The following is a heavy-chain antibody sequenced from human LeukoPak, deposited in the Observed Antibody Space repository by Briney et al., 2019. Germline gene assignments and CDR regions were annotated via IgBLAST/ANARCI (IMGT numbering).Heavy chain of an antibody. V-gene: IGHV3-49*03. D-gene: IGHD3-22*01. Sequence: GGSLRLSCTASGFTFGDYAMSWFRQAPGKGLEWVGFISSEAYGGSTQYAASVTGRFTISRDDSKSIAHLQMNSLKTEDTAVYYCTRVVPRYHYESSGYSYSDFWGQGTLVTVSS. CDR3: TRVVPRYHYESSGYSYSDF. CDR2: ISSEAYGGST. CDR1: GFTFGDYA. J-gene: IGHJ4*02.